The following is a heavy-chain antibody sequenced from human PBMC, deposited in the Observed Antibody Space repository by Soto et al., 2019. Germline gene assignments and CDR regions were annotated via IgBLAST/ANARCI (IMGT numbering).Heavy chain of an antibody. Sequence: PGGSLRLSCAASGFTFSSYSMNWVRQAPGKGLEWVSYISSSSSTIYYADSVKGRFTISRDNAKNSLYLQMNSLRDEDKAVYYCARDLSYDFWSGSNWFDPWGQGTLVTVSS. CDR1: GFTFSSYS. CDR3: ARDLSYDFWSGSNWFDP. D-gene: IGHD3-3*01. CDR2: ISSSSSTI. V-gene: IGHV3-48*02. J-gene: IGHJ5*02.